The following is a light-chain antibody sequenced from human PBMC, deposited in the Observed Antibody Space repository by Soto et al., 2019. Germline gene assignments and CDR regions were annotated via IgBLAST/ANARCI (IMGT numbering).Light chain of an antibody. CDR3: QQSYSTPWT. Sequence: DIQMTQSPSSLSASVGDRVTITCRASQSIRSYLNWYQQKPGKAPKLLIYAASSLQSGVPSRFSGSGSGTDFTLTISSLQPEDFAPYYCQQSYSTPWTFGKGTKVEIK. J-gene: IGKJ1*01. V-gene: IGKV1-39*01. CDR1: QSIRSY. CDR2: AAS.